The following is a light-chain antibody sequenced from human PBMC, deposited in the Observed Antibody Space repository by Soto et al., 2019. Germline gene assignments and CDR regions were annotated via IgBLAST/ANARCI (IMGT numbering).Light chain of an antibody. V-gene: IGKV1-12*01. J-gene: IGKJ2*01. CDR3: QQSYSLPYT. CDR2: AAS. Sequence: DIQMTESLPSMSASIGDRATXSCRASQDISTLLAWYQQKPGKAPKLMIYAASRGQSGVPSRFSGSRSGTDFTLTISSLQPEDSATYYCQQSYSLPYTFGRGTKVDI. CDR1: QDISTL.